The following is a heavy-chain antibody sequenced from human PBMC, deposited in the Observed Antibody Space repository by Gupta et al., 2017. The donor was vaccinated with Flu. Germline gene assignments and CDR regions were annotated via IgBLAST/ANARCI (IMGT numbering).Heavy chain of an antibody. J-gene: IGHJ4*02. Sequence: EVQLVESGGGLVKPGGSLRLSCTTSGFTFSSAWLSWIRQAPGKGLEWVGRIRSKTDGGSTDYAAPMKGRFTISRDDSKDTLYMQMNSLKTEDTALYYCTTVSISVAGVRYPYWGQGTLVTVSS. V-gene: IGHV3-15*01. D-gene: IGHD6-19*01. CDR2: IRSKTDGGST. CDR1: GFTFSSAW. CDR3: TTVSISVAGVRYPY.